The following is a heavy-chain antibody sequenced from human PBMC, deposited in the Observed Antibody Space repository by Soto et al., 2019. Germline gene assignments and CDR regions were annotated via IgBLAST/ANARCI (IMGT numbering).Heavy chain of an antibody. Sequence: GGSLRLSCAASGFTFSSYAMSWVRQAPGKGLEWVSTISGSGGSTYYADSVKGRFTISRDNSKNTLYLQMNSLRAEDTAVYYCAKGIGGYYYYYGMDVWGRGTTVTVSS. J-gene: IGHJ6*02. CDR1: GFTFSSYA. CDR3: AKGIGGYYYYYGMDV. CDR2: ISGSGGST. V-gene: IGHV3-23*01. D-gene: IGHD2-15*01.